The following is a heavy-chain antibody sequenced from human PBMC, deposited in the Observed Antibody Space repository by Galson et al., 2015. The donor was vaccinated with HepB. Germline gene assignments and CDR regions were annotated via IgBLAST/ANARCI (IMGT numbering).Heavy chain of an antibody. CDR1: GFTFSNAW. D-gene: IGHD7-27*01. V-gene: IGHV3-15*07. CDR3: TTGETVGNGPYYYYYMDV. CDR2: IKSKTDGGTT. Sequence: SLRLSCAASGFTFSNAWMNWVRQAPGKGLEWVGRIKSKTDGGTTDYAAPVKGRFTISRDDSKNTLYLQMNSLKTEDTAVYYCTTGETVGNGPYYYYYMDVWGKGTTVTVSS. J-gene: IGHJ6*03.